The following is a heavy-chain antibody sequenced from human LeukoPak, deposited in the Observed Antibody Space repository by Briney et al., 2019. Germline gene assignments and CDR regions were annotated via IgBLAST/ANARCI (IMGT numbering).Heavy chain of an antibody. CDR3: ATRSGSFAFDY. D-gene: IGHD3-10*01. J-gene: IGHJ4*02. V-gene: IGHV3-9*01. CDR2: ISWNSAST. CDR1: GFTFSSYS. Sequence: PGGSLRLSCAASGFTFSSYSMNWVRQAPGKGLEWVSGISWNSASTAYADSVKGRFTISRDNAKNSLYLQMNSLRPEDTALYFCATRSGSFAFDYWGQGTLVTVSS.